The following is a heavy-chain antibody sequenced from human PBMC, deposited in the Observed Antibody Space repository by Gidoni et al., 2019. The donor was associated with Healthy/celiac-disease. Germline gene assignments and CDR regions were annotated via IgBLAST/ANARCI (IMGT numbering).Heavy chain of an antibody. CDR1: GFTFSSYW. J-gene: IGHJ4*02. CDR2: IKQDGSEK. D-gene: IGHD3-10*01. Sequence: EVQLVESGGGLVQPGGSLRLSCAASGFTFSSYWMSWVRQAPGKGLEWVANIKQDGSEKYYVDSVKGRFTISRDNAKNSLYLQMNSLRAEDTAVYYCARGFAATSPRGVTSDYWGQGTLVTVSS. CDR3: ARGFAATSPRGVTSDY. V-gene: IGHV3-7*04.